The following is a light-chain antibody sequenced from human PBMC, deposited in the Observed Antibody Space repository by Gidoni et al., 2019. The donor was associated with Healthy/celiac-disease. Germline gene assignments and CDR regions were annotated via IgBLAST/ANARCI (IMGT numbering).Light chain of an antibody. V-gene: IGKV1-39*01. CDR1: QSISSY. CDR3: QQSYSTLWT. Sequence: DIQMTQSPSSLSASVGDRVTLTCRASQSISSYLNWYKQKPGKAPKLLLYAASSLQSGVPSRFSGSGSGTDFTLTISSLQPEDFATYYCQQSYSTLWTFGQGTKVEIK. CDR2: AAS. J-gene: IGKJ1*01.